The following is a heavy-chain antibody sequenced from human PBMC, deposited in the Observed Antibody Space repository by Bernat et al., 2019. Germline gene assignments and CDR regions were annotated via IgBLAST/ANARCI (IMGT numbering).Heavy chain of an antibody. CDR3: ARESSGVDTAMAPLLDSMGFDP. J-gene: IGHJ5*02. D-gene: IGHD5-18*01. CDR2: IWYDGSNK. Sequence: QVQLVESGGGVVQPGRSLRLSCAASGFTFSSYGMHWVRQAPGKGLEWVAVIWYDGSNKYYADSVKGRFTISRDNSKNTLYLQMNSLRAEDTAVYYCARESSGVDTAMAPLLDSMGFDPWGQGTLVTVSS. V-gene: IGHV3-33*01. CDR1: GFTFSSYG.